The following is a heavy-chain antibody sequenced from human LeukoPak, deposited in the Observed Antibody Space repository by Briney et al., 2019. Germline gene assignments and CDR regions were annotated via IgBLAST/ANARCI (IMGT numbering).Heavy chain of an antibody. Sequence: SVKVSCKASGGTFSSYAISWVRQAPGQGLEWMGGIIPIFGTANYAQKFQGRVTITADESTSTAYMELSSLRSEDTAVYYCARDAQYSSSWGDCYYGMDVWGQGTTVTVSS. J-gene: IGHJ6*02. CDR3: ARDAQYSSSWGDCYYGMDV. D-gene: IGHD6-13*01. V-gene: IGHV1-69*13. CDR2: IIPIFGTA. CDR1: GGTFSSYA.